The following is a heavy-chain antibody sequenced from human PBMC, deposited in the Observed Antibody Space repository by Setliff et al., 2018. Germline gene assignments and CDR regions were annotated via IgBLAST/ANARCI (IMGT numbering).Heavy chain of an antibody. CDR1: GGSISSSSYY. D-gene: IGHD5-18*01. CDR2: IYYSGST. Sequence: SSETLSLTCTVSGGSISSSSYYWGWIRQPPGKGLEWIGSIYYSGSTYYNPSLKSRVTISVDTSKNQFSLKLSSVTAADTAVYYCARDGYSYGWWSGFDYWGQGTLVTVSS. V-gene: IGHV4-39*02. J-gene: IGHJ4*02. CDR3: ARDGYSYGWWSGFDY.